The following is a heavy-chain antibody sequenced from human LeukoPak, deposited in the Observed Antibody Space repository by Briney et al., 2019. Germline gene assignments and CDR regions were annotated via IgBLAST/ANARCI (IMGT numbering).Heavy chain of an antibody. V-gene: IGHV4-34*01. Sequence: SETLSLTCAVYGGSFSGYYWSWIRQPPGKGLEWVGEINHSGSTNYNPSLKSRVTISVDTSKNQFSLKLSSVTAADTAVYYCSMVRGVSHYCGLGTLVPVSS. D-gene: IGHD3-10*01. J-gene: IGHJ4*02. CDR3: SMVRGVSHY. CDR2: INHSGST. CDR1: GGSFSGYY.